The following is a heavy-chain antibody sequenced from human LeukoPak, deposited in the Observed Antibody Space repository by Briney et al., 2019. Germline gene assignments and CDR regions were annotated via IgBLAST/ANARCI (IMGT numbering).Heavy chain of an antibody. D-gene: IGHD3-10*01. Sequence: GGSLRLSCAASGFTFSSYWMSWVRQAPGKGLEWVANIKQDGSEKYYVDSVKGRFTISRDNAKNSLYLQMNSLRAEDTAVYYCARVTMVRGVWFDPWGQGTLVTVSS. CDR1: GFTFSSYW. J-gene: IGHJ5*02. CDR2: IKQDGSEK. CDR3: ARVTMVRGVWFDP. V-gene: IGHV3-7*01.